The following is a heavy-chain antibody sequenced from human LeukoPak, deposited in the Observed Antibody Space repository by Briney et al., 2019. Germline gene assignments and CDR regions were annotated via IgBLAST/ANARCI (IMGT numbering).Heavy chain of an antibody. Sequence: PGGSLRLSCAASGFTVSSNYMSWVRQAPGKGLEWVAVISYDGSSKNFADSVKGRFTISRDNSKNTLYLQMNSLRAEDTAVYYCAKPSGADIVVVVAATYYWGQGTLVTVSS. CDR2: ISYDGSSK. V-gene: IGHV3-30-3*01. J-gene: IGHJ4*02. CDR3: AKPSGADIVVVVAATYY. D-gene: IGHD2-15*01. CDR1: GFTVSSNY.